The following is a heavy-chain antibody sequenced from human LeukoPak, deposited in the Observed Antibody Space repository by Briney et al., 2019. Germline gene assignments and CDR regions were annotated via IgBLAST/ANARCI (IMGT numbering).Heavy chain of an antibody. Sequence: GGSLRLSCAGSGFPFSSHGMNWVRQAPGKGLEWVSGISPGGGPTHYADSVRGRFSISSDDLKNTLYLQMTNLRAEDTAVYYCAKDGAWLRFDDWGQGILVTVSS. V-gene: IGHV3-23*01. J-gene: IGHJ4*02. CDR1: GFPFSSHG. D-gene: IGHD5-12*01. CDR2: ISPGGGPT. CDR3: AKDGAWLRFDD.